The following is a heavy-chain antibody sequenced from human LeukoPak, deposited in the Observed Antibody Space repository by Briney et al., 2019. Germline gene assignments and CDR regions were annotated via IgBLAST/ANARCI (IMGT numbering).Heavy chain of an antibody. J-gene: IGHJ4*02. D-gene: IGHD6-19*01. CDR2: IYTSGST. CDR1: GGSISSGSCY. CDR3: ARLQSGWFYFDY. V-gene: IGHV4-61*02. Sequence: SQTLSLTCTVSGGSISSGSCYWSWIRQPAGKGLEWIGRIYTSGSTNYNPSLKSRVTISVDTSKNQFSLKLSSVTAADTAVYYCARLQSGWFYFDYWGQGTLVTVSS.